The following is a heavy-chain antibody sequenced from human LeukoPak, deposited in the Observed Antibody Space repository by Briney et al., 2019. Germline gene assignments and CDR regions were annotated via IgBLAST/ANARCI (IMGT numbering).Heavy chain of an antibody. Sequence: PSETLSLTCAVSGVSFDDYYWAWVRQTPGKGLEWIGEINHSGYTNDSPSLKSRVTLSIGTSRKQFSLNLWSVTVADAGIYFCTRMTTGHDYWGQGTLVTVSS. CDR3: TRMTTGHDY. CDR1: GVSFDDYY. D-gene: IGHD4-17*01. J-gene: IGHJ4*02. V-gene: IGHV4-34*01. CDR2: INHSGYT.